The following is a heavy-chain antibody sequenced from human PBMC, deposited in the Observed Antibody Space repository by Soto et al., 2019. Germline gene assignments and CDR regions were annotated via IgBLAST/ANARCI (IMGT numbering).Heavy chain of an antibody. V-gene: IGHV4-31*03. CDR2: IDHSGRT. CDR3: VREFGMGGWYFDY. CDR1: GDSISSGFY. J-gene: IGHJ4*02. D-gene: IGHD1-26*01. Sequence: QVQLQESGPGLVKPSETLSLTCTVSGDSISSGFYWNWVRQHPSKGLEWIGYIDHSGRTYYNPSLKSRVTMSVDTSKNEFSVKLNSVTAADTAVYFCVREFGMGGWYFDYWGRGTQVAVTS.